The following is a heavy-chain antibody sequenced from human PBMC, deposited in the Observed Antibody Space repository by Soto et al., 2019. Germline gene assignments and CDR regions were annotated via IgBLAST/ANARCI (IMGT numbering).Heavy chain of an antibody. V-gene: IGHV4-31*03. D-gene: IGHD1-1*01. J-gene: IGHJ4*02. CDR3: ASTRDYFDY. Sequence: SETLSLTCTVSGGSISTGGYYWSWIRQHPGKGLEWIGYIYYSGSSSYNLSLKGRLTISDDTSKNQFSLKLSSVTAADTAVYYCASTRDYFDYWGQGILVTVSS. CDR2: IYYSGSS. CDR1: GGSISTGGYY.